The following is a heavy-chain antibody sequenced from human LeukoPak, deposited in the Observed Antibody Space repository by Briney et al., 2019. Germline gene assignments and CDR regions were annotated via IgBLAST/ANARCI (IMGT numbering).Heavy chain of an antibody. V-gene: IGHV3-48*04. CDR1: GFTLSTYG. CDR2: ISGSDSTI. Sequence: GGSLRLSCAVSGFTLSTYGMNWVRQAPGKGLEWVSYISGSDSTIHYADSVKGRFTISRDNAKNSLYLQMNSLRAEDTAVYYCARAYSGYDSGYTHWGQGTLVTVSS. CDR3: ARAYSGYDSGYTH. D-gene: IGHD5-12*01. J-gene: IGHJ4*02.